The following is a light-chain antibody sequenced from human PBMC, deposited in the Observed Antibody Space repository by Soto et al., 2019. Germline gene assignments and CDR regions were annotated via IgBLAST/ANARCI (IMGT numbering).Light chain of an antibody. V-gene: IGKV3-20*01. J-gene: IGKJ4*01. CDR3: QQYGSSPLT. Sequence: EIALTQSPGTLSLSPGERATLSCRASQSVSSSYLAWYQQKPGQAPRLLIYGASSRATGIQDKFSGSGSGTDFTLTISRLEPEDFAVYYCQQYGSSPLTFGGGTKVEIK. CDR2: GAS. CDR1: QSVSSSY.